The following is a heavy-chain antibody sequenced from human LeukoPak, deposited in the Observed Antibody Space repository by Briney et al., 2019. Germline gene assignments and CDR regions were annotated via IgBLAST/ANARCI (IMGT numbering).Heavy chain of an antibody. CDR3: ARQRGVTRAFDI. J-gene: IGHJ3*02. CDR1: GDSINDYY. D-gene: IGHD3-10*01. CDR2: VAYSGNS. Sequence: NPSETLSLTCTVSGDSINDYYWSWLRQTPGEGLEWIGFVAYSGNSNYNPSLESRVTISIDTSKNQFFLKLNSVTAADTAVYYCARQRGVTRAFDIWGQGTVVTVSS. V-gene: IGHV4-59*01.